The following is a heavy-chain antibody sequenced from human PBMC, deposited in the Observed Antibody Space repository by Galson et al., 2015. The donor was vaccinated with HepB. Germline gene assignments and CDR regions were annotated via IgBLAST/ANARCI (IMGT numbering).Heavy chain of an antibody. D-gene: IGHD3-22*01. J-gene: IGHJ3*02. CDR1: GFTFSSYA. Sequence: SLRLSCAASGFTFSSYAMSWVRQAPGKGLEWVSAISGSGGSTYYADSVKGRFTISRDNSKNTLYLQMNSPRAEDTAVYYCAKTRGRYYYDSNDAFDIWGQGTMVTVSS. CDR2: ISGSGGST. CDR3: AKTRGRYYYDSNDAFDI. V-gene: IGHV3-23*01.